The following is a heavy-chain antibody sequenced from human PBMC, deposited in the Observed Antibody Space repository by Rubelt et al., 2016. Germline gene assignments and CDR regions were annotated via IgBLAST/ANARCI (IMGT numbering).Heavy chain of an antibody. D-gene: IGHD1-26*01. J-gene: IGHJ6*02. CDR3: ARHGAYYYFGMDV. CDR2: ISYDGSDK. V-gene: IGHV3-33*05. Sequence: PGKGLEWVAVISYDGSDKYYADSVKGRFTVSRDNAKNSLFLQMNSLRSEDTALYYCARHGAYYYFGMDVWGQGTTVTVS.